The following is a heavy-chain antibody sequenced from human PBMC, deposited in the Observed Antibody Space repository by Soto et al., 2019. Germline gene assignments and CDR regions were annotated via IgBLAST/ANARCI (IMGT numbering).Heavy chain of an antibody. D-gene: IGHD3-22*01. V-gene: IGHV1-8*01. Sequence: QVQLVQSGAEVKKPGASVKVSCKASGYTFTSYDVNWVRQATRQGLEWMGWRNPNSGNTGYAQKFQGSVTITRTTSISTAYMELSALRSEDTAVYYCARELTMIVDNWGQGTLVAVSS. CDR1: GYTFTSYD. CDR3: ARELTMIVDN. CDR2: RNPNSGNT. J-gene: IGHJ4*02.